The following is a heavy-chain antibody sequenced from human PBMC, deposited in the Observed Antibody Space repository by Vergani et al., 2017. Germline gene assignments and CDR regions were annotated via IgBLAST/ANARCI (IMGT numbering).Heavy chain of an antibody. Sequence: EVQLVESGGGLVQPGRSLRLSCAASGFTFDDYAMHWVRQAPGKGLEWVSGISWNSGIIGYADSVKGRFTISRDNAKNSLYLQMNSLRAEDTAVYYCAREGYSYGSHFDYWGQGTLVTVSS. J-gene: IGHJ4*02. CDR3: AREGYSYGSHFDY. D-gene: IGHD5-18*01. CDR1: GFTFDDYA. V-gene: IGHV3-9*01. CDR2: ISWNSGII.